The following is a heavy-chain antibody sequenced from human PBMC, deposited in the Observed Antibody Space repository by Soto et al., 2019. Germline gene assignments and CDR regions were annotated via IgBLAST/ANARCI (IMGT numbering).Heavy chain of an antibody. J-gene: IGHJ4*02. CDR3: AKVIVVVPAAVNRFFDY. Sequence: EVQLLESGGGLVQPGGSLRLSCAASGFTFSSYAMSWVRQAPGKGLEWVSAISGSGGSTYYADSVKGRFTISRDNSENTLYLQMNSLRAEDTAVYYCAKVIVVVPAAVNRFFDYWGQGTLVTVSS. CDR1: GFTFSSYA. V-gene: IGHV3-23*01. D-gene: IGHD2-2*01. CDR2: ISGSGGST.